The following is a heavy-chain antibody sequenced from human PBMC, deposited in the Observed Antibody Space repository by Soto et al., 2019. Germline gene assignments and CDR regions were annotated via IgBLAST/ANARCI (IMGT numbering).Heavy chain of an antibody. CDR3: ARPGYSNYGPGVYV. D-gene: IGHD4-4*01. CDR1: GFTFSVYW. Sequence: GGSLRLSCAASGFTFSVYWMHWVRQAPGKGLVWVSRIDSDGSTTSYADSVKGRFTISRDNAKSTLYLQMNSLRAEDTAVYYCARPGYSNYGPGVYVWGQGTTVTVSS. J-gene: IGHJ6*02. V-gene: IGHV3-74*01. CDR2: IDSDGSTT.